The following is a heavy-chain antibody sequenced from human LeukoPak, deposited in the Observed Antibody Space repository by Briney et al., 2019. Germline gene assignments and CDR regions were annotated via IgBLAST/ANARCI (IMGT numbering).Heavy chain of an antibody. CDR2: IHYSGTT. D-gene: IGHD3-22*01. CDR3: ARQREDSGYPRMSDY. J-gene: IGHJ4*02. CDR1: GDSIINNNYY. V-gene: IGHV4-39*01. Sequence: SETLSLTCSVSGDSIINNNYYWGWVRQSPGTGLEWIGSIHYSGTTYCNPALKSRVTISVDTSKTRFSLKLSSVTAADTALYYCARQREDSGYPRMSDYWGQGTLVTVSS.